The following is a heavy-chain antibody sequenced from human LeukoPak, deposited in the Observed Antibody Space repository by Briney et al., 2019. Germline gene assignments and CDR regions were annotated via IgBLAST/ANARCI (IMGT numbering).Heavy chain of an antibody. D-gene: IGHD3-10*01. CDR2: ISGSGGST. CDR1: GFTFSSYE. Sequence: PGGSLRLSCAASGFTFSSYEMNWVRQAPGKGLEWVSAISGSGGSTYYADSVKGRFTISRDNSKNTLYLQMNSLRAEDTAVYYCAKALSSSGSYYKEPGYYMDVWGKGTTVTVSS. CDR3: AKALSSSGSYYKEPGYYMDV. J-gene: IGHJ6*03. V-gene: IGHV3-23*01.